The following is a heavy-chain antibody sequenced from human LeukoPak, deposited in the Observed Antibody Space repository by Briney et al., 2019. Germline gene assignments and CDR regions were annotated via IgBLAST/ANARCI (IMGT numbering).Heavy chain of an antibody. V-gene: IGHV3-9*03. CDR2: ISWNSGTM. CDR1: GFTFDDYA. CDR3: AKDTGGYNFAFDI. J-gene: IGHJ3*02. Sequence: GGSLRLSCAASGFTFDDYAMHWVRQAPGKGLEWVSGISWNSGTMGYADSVKGRFTISRDNAKNSLYLQMNSLRAEDMALYYCAKDTGGYNFAFDIWGQGTMVTVSS. D-gene: IGHD5-24*01.